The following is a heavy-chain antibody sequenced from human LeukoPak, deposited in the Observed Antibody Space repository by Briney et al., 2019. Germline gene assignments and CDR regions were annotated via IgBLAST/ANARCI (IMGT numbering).Heavy chain of an antibody. J-gene: IGHJ4*02. CDR3: ARAPKGYYRKTFDY. Sequence: SETLSLTCAVYGGSFSGYYWSWIRQPPRKGLEWIGEINHSGSTNYNPSLKSRVTISVDTSKNQFSLKLSSVTAADTAVYYCARAPKGYYRKTFDYWGQGTLVTVSS. CDR2: INHSGST. CDR1: GGSFSGYY. D-gene: IGHD3-3*01. V-gene: IGHV4-34*01.